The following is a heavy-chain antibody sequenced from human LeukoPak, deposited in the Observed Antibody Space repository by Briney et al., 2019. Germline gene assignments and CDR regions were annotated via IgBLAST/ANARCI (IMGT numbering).Heavy chain of an antibody. CDR3: ARANSSAWHNFDF. V-gene: IGHV3-30-3*01. J-gene: IGHJ4*02. D-gene: IGHD6-19*01. Sequence: GGSLRLSCAASGFTFSSYAMHWVRQAPGKGLEWVAVISYDGSDYYADSVKGRFTISRDNSRDTLYLEMNSLRAEDRAVYYCARANSSAWHNFDFWGQGTLVTVSS. CDR1: GFTFSSYA. CDR2: ISYDGSD.